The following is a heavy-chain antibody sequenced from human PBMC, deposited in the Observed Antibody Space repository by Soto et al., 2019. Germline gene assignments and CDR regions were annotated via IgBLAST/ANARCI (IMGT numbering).Heavy chain of an antibody. Sequence: GGSLRLSCAASGFTFSSYGMHWVRQAPGKGLEWVAVIWYDGSNKYYADSVKGRFTISRDNSKNTLYLQMNSLRAEDTAVYYCARDQIAAAGTIDYWGQGTLVTVSS. CDR2: IWYDGSNK. J-gene: IGHJ4*02. CDR3: ARDQIAAAGTIDY. CDR1: GFTFSSYG. V-gene: IGHV3-33*01. D-gene: IGHD6-13*01.